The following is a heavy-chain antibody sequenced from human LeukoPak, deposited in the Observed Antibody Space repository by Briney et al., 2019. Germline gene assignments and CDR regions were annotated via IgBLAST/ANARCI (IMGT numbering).Heavy chain of an antibody. CDR3: ARDEYYYGSGSYSRMGY. D-gene: IGHD3-10*01. V-gene: IGHV3-66*01. CDR1: GFTVSSNY. J-gene: IGHJ4*02. CDR2: IYGGGSA. Sequence: PGGSLRLSCAASGFTVSSNYMSWVRQAPGKGLEWVSVIYGGGSAYYADSVKGRFTISRDNSKNTLYLQMNSLRAEDTAVYYCARDEYYYGSGSYSRMGYWGQGTLVTVSS.